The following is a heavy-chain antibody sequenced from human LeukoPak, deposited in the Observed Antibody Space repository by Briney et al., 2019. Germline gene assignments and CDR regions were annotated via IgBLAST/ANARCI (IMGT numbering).Heavy chain of an antibody. V-gene: IGHV3-21*01. J-gene: IGHJ6*03. CDR3: ARDPYSGSYGDSYYYYMDV. D-gene: IGHD1-26*01. CDR1: GFTFSNYN. CDR2: ITTSSTYT. Sequence: NPGGSLRLSCAASGFTFSNYNMNWVRQAPGKGLEWVSSITTSSTYTFYADSVKGRFTISRDNAKNSLYLQMNSLRAEDTAVYYCARDPYSGSYGDSYYYYMDVWGKGTTVTISS.